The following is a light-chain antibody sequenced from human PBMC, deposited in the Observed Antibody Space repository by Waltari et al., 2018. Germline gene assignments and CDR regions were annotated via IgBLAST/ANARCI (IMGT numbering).Light chain of an antibody. CDR1: QGVNSY. V-gene: IGKV3-11*01. CDR2: DAS. CDR3: QQRSNWPWT. J-gene: IGKJ1*01. Sequence: EIVLTQSPATLSLSPGERATLSCRASQGVNSYLAWYQQKPGQAPRLLIYDASNRATGIPARFSGSGSGTDFTLTISSLEPEDFAVYYCQQRSNWPWTFGQGTKVEIK.